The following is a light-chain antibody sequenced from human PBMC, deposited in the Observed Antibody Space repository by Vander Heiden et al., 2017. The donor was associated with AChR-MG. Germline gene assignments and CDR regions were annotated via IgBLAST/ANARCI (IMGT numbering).Light chain of an antibody. V-gene: IGKV1-39*01. CDR1: QSISTY. CDR2: AAF. Sequence: DIQMTQSPSSLSASVGDRVTITCRASQSISTYLSWYQQKPGKAPELLIYAAFNLQSGGPSRFTGSGLGTDFTLTISSLQPEDFATYYCQQSYSTPWTFGQGTKVEIK. J-gene: IGKJ1*01. CDR3: QQSYSTPWT.